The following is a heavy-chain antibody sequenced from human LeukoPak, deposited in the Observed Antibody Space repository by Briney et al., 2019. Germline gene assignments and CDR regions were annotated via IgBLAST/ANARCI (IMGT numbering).Heavy chain of an antibody. V-gene: IGHV3-23*01. CDR2: ISSSGGTT. J-gene: IGHJ4*02. CDR3: AKDRTAWPTNFDS. Sequence: PRGSLRLSCAASGFTFSTYAVNWVRQAPGKGLEWVSAISSSGGTTYYADSVKGRFSISRDNSKNTLYLRMNSLRAEDTAIYYCAKDRTAWPTNFDSWGQGTLVTVSA. D-gene: IGHD2-21*02. CDR1: GFTFSTYA.